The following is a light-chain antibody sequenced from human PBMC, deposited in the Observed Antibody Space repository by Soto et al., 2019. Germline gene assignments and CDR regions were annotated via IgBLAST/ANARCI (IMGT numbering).Light chain of an antibody. J-gene: IGLJ1*01. V-gene: IGLV2-11*01. CDR1: SNDIIGYNN. Sequence: QSVLIQPRSVSGSPGQSVTISCTVTSNDIIGYNNVSWNQQHPGKATKLMIYTVTKRPSGVPERFTGSKSDNTAYLTISGLQADDEADYYCCSYAGSSSYVFGTGTKVTVL. CDR2: TVT. CDR3: CSYAGSSSYV.